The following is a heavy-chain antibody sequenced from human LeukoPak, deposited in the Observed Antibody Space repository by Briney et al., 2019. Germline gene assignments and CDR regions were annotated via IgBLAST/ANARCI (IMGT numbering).Heavy chain of an antibody. CDR3: AKRKYDFWSGYTSSYGMDV. CDR1: GFTFSSYA. V-gene: IGHV3-23*01. J-gene: IGHJ6*02. CDR2: ISGSGGST. Sequence: PGGSLRLSCAASGFTFSSYAMSWVRQAPGKGLEWVSAISGSGGSTYYADSVKGRFTISRDNSKNTLYLQMNSLRAEDTAVYYCAKRKYDFWSGYTSSYGMDVWGQGTTVTVSS. D-gene: IGHD3-3*01.